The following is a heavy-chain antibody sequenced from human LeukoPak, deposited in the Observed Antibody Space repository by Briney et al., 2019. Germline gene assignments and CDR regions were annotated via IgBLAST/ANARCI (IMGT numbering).Heavy chain of an antibody. Sequence: PGGSLRLSCAASGFTFSSYEMNWVRQAPGKGLEWVSYISSSGSTIYYADSVKGRFTISRDNAKNSLYLQMNSLRAEDTAVYYCARGVYYDFWSGEFDYWGQGTLVTVSS. CDR1: GFTFSSYE. CDR3: ARGVYYDFWSGEFDY. J-gene: IGHJ4*02. CDR2: ISSSGSTI. V-gene: IGHV3-48*03. D-gene: IGHD3-3*01.